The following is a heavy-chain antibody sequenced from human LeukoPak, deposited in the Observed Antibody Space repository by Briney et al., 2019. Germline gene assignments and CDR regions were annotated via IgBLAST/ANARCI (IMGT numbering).Heavy chain of an antibody. Sequence: SETLSLTCAVYGGSFSSYYWGWIRQPPGKGLEWIGSIYYSGSTYYNPSLKSRVTISVDTSKNQFSLKLSSVAAADTAVYYCARLRRDGYNYYYYYYMDVWGKGTTVTVSS. D-gene: IGHD5-24*01. J-gene: IGHJ6*03. CDR3: ARLRRDGYNYYYYYYMDV. CDR1: GGSFSSYY. CDR2: IYYSGST. V-gene: IGHV4-39*01.